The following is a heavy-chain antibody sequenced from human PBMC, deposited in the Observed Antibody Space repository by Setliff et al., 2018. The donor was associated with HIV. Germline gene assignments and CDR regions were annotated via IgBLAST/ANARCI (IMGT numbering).Heavy chain of an antibody. J-gene: IGHJ5*02. D-gene: IGHD2-21*02. Sequence: PSETLSLTCTVSGCSIIGRYCNWIRQPAGKGLEWVGRIYTSGSTNYNPSLKSRAIISLDTSKNQFSLRLSSVTAADTALYYCARDSVPGVVTADNTCFDPWGQGTLVTVSS. CDR1: GCSIIGRY. CDR3: ARDSVPGVVTADNTCFDP. V-gene: IGHV4-4*07. CDR2: IYTSGST.